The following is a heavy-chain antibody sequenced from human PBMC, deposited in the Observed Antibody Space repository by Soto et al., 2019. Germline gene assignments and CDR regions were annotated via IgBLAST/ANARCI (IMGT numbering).Heavy chain of an antibody. Sequence: QITLKESGPTLVKPTQTLTLTCTFSGFSLSTSGVAVGWIRQPPGEALEWLALIYWDDDKRYNPSLKSRLTITKDTSKNQVLLTMTNMDPVDTATYFCARRGYSSAWYNWFDPWGQGTLVTVSS. V-gene: IGHV2-5*02. CDR1: GFSLSTSGVA. J-gene: IGHJ5*02. D-gene: IGHD6-19*01. CDR3: ARRGYSSAWYNWFDP. CDR2: IYWDDDK.